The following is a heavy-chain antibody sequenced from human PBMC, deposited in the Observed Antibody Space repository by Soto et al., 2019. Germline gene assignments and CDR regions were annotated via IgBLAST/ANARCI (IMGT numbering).Heavy chain of an antibody. J-gene: IGHJ5*02. Sequence: ASVKVSCKVSGYTLTELSMHWVRQAPGKGLEWMGGIDPEDGETIYAQKFQGRVTMTTDTSTDTAYMELRSLRSDDTAVYYCARDVYCSSTSCYEVRRWFDPWGQGTLVTVSS. V-gene: IGHV1-24*01. CDR2: IDPEDGET. CDR1: GYTLTELS. CDR3: ARDVYCSSTSCYEVRRWFDP. D-gene: IGHD2-2*01.